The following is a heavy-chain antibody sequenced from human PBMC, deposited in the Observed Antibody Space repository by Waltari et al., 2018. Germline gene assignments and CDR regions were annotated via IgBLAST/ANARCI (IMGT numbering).Heavy chain of an antibody. CDR2: IFTTVKS. CDR3: ARVASRGGSYHFDI. J-gene: IGHJ4*02. CDR1: GVSVPNYY. Sequence: QVQLQESGPGLLKPSEALSLTCTVSGVSVPNYYRSWILQPAGKGLEWIGRIFTTVKSNYNPSLQSRVTMSVDTSKNEFSLRLDSVTAADTAVYFCARVASRGGSYHFDIWGQGTLVTVSS. D-gene: IGHD1-26*01. V-gene: IGHV4-4*07.